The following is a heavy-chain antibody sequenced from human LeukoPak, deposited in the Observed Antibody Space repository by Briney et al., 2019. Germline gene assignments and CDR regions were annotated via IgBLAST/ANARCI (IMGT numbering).Heavy chain of an antibody. CDR2: INPNSGGT. J-gene: IGHJ3*02. Sequence: ASVKVSCKASGYTFTSYYMHWVRQAPGQGLEWMGWINPNSGGTNYAQKFQGRVTMTRDTSISTAYMELSRLRSDDTAVYYCARVHYYDSGAFDIWGQGTMVTVSS. V-gene: IGHV1-2*02. CDR3: ARVHYYDSGAFDI. CDR1: GYTFTSYY. D-gene: IGHD3-22*01.